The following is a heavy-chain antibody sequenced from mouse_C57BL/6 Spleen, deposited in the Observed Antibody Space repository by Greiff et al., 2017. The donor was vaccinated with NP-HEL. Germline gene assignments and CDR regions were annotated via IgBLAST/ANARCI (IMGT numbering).Heavy chain of an antibody. CDR2: IYPRDGST. CDR3: ARGGSSYVWAMDY. CDR1: GYTFTSYD. J-gene: IGHJ4*01. Sequence: VQLQQSGPELVKPGASVKLSCKASGYTFTSYDINWVKQRPGQGLEWIGWIYPRDGSTKYNEKFKGKATLTVDTSSSTAYMELHSLTSEDSAVYFCARGGSSYVWAMDYWGQGTSVTVSS. V-gene: IGHV1-85*01. D-gene: IGHD1-1*01.